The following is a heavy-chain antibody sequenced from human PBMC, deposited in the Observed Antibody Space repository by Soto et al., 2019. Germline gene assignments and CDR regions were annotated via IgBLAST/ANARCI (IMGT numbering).Heavy chain of an antibody. Sequence: PSETLSLTCTVSGGSVSSGSYYWSWIRQPPGKGLEWIGYTYYSGSTNYNPSLKSRVTISVDTSKNQFSLKLSSVTAADTAVYYCARGGGSGYYYTYHSYYFDYWGQGTLVTVSS. CDR2: TYYSGST. D-gene: IGHD3-22*01. J-gene: IGHJ4*02. V-gene: IGHV4-61*01. CDR3: ARGGGSGYYYTYHSYYFDY. CDR1: GGSVSSGSYY.